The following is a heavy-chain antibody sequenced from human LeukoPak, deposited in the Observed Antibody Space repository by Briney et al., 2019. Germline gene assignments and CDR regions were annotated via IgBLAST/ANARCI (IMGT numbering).Heavy chain of an antibody. J-gene: IGHJ4*02. CDR1: GGSISSYY. Sequence: PSETLSLTCTVSGGSISSYYWSWIRQPPGKGLEWIGYIYYSGSTNYNPSLKSRVTISVDTSKNQFSLKLSSVTAADTAVYYCASTFYSGSYYLTQLDYWGQGTLVTVSS. CDR2: IYYSGST. CDR3: ASTFYSGSYYLTQLDY. V-gene: IGHV4-59*01. D-gene: IGHD1-26*01.